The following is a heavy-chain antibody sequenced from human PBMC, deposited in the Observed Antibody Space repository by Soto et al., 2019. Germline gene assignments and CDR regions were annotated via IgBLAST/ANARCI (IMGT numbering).Heavy chain of an antibody. J-gene: IGHJ6*02. CDR2: IIPIFGTA. Sequence: QVQLVQSGAEVQKPGSSVKVSCKASGGTFSSYAISWVRQAPGQGLEWMGGIIPIFGTANYAQKFQGRVTITADESTSTAYMELSSLRSEDTAVYYCARSPVYCSSTSCYAPIYYGMDVWGQGTTVTVSS. D-gene: IGHD2-2*01. CDR1: GGTFSSYA. V-gene: IGHV1-69*01. CDR3: ARSPVYCSSTSCYAPIYYGMDV.